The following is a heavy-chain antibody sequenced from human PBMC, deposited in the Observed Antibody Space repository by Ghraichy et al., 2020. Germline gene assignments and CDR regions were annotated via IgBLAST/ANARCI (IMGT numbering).Heavy chain of an antibody. CDR3: ARWSTAEWFRWFDP. D-gene: IGHD3-3*01. V-gene: IGHV4-34*01. CDR2: INHSGST. Sequence: SETLSLTCAVYGGSFSGYYWSWIRQPPGKGLEWIGEINHSGSTNYNPSLKSRVTISIDTSKNQFSLKLSSVTAADTAVYYCARWSTAEWFRWFDPWGQGTLVTVSS. J-gene: IGHJ5*02. CDR1: GGSFSGYY.